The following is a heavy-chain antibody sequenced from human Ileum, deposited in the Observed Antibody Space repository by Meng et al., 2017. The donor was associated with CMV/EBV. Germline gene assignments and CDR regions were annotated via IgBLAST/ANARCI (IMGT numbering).Heavy chain of an antibody. CDR2: MSYGGDT. Sequence: QLEESVPGLLNPSETLSLPFRGPGRATSSSCYYWGWVRQSLGKGLEWIGSMSYGGDTNYNPSLNSRFTLSIDTSKNQFSPSPTSLTPADTAVYYCAKLCRGSACNWLSPWGLGTLVTVSS. J-gene: IGHJ5*02. D-gene: IGHD1-26*01. CDR1: GRATSSSCYY. CDR3: AKLCRGSACNWLSP. V-gene: IGHV4-39*07.